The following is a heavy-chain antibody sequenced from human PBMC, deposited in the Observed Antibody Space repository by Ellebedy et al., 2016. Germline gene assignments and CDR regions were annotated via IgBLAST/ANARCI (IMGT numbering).Heavy chain of an antibody. CDR3: ARGRVLWFGELGEGDAFDI. CDR2: MNPNSGNT. J-gene: IGHJ3*02. Sequence: ASAKVSCKASGYTFTSYDINWVRQATGQGLEWMGWMNPNSGNTGYAQKFQGRVTMTRNTSISTAYMELSSLRSEDTAVYYCARGRVLWFGELGEGDAFDIWGQGTMVTVSS. V-gene: IGHV1-8*01. CDR1: GYTFTSYD. D-gene: IGHD3-10*01.